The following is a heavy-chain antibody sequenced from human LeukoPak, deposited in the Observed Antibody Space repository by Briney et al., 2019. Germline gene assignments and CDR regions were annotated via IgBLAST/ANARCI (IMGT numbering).Heavy chain of an antibody. Sequence: SETLSLTCAVYGGSFSGYYWSWVRQPPEPGLGWIGEIDHSGSTNYNPSLKSRVIISVDTSKNQFSLKVNSVTAADTALYYCASRRDGYVNPFDCWGQGTQVTVSS. V-gene: IGHV4-34*01. CDR1: GGSFSGYY. D-gene: IGHD5-24*01. CDR2: IDHSGST. J-gene: IGHJ4*02. CDR3: ASRRDGYVNPFDC.